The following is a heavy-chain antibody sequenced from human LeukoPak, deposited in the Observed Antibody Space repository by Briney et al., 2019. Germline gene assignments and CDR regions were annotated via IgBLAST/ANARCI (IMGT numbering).Heavy chain of an antibody. Sequence: PGGSLRLSCAASGFTFSSYAMHWVRQAPGKGLEWVAVISYDGSNKYYAGSVKGRFTISRDNSKNTLYLQMNSLRAEDTAVYYCSTLYYYDSSGYYPFDYWGRGTLVTVSS. CDR2: ISYDGSNK. V-gene: IGHV3-30-3*01. CDR3: STLYYYDSSGYYPFDY. J-gene: IGHJ4*02. D-gene: IGHD3-22*01. CDR1: GFTFSSYA.